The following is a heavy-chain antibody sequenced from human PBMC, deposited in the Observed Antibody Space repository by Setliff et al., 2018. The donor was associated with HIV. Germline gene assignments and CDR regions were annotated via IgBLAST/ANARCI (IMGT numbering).Heavy chain of an antibody. Sequence: ASVKVSCKVSGYTLTELSMHWVRQAPGKGLEWMGGFDPEDGETIYAQKFQGRVTMTEDTSTDTAYMELSSLRSEDTAMYYCATDPGYSSAWYSESFQHWGQGTVVTVSS. CDR3: ATDPGYSSAWYSESFQH. CDR1: GYTLTELS. J-gene: IGHJ1*01. CDR2: FDPEDGET. D-gene: IGHD6-13*01. V-gene: IGHV1-24*01.